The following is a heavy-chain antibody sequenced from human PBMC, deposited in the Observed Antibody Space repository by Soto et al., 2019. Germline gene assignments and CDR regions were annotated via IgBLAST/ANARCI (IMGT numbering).Heavy chain of an antibody. CDR2: IIHIFGTA. CDR3: ARGGDYDYVWKSFLDY. V-gene: IGHV1-69*01. D-gene: IGHD3-16*01. CDR1: GGTFSSYA. Sequence: QVQLVQSGAEVKKPGSSVKVSCKASGGTFSSYAISWVRQAPGQGLEWMGGIIHIFGTANYAQKFQGRVTITADESKSTAYRELSSLRSEDTAVYYCARGGDYDYVWKSFLDYWGQGTLVTVSS. J-gene: IGHJ4*02.